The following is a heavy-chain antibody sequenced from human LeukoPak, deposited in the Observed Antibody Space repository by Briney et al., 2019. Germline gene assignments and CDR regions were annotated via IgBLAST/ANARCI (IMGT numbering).Heavy chain of an antibody. V-gene: IGHV1-69*01. J-gene: IGHJ4*02. Sequence: SVKVSCKASGGTYSSYAISWVRQAPGQGLEWMGGIIPIFGTANYAQKFQGRVTITADESTSTAYMELSSLRSEDTAVYYCARVGDYGSGSYFFDYWGQGTLVTVSS. D-gene: IGHD3-10*01. CDR1: GGTYSSYA. CDR2: IIPIFGTA. CDR3: ARVGDYGSGSYFFDY.